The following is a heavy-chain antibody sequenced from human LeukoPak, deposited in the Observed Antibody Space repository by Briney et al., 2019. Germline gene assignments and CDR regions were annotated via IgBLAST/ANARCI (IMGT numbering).Heavy chain of an antibody. CDR2: IYYSGST. CDR1: GGSISSHY. V-gene: IGHV4-59*11. Sequence: SETLSLTCTVSGGSISSHYWSWIRQPPGKGLEGIGYIYYSGSTNYNPSLKSRVTISVDMSKNQFSLKLSSVTAADTAVYYCARVSAAEYYFDYWGQGTLVTVSS. CDR3: ARVSAAEYYFDY. J-gene: IGHJ4*02. D-gene: IGHD6-25*01.